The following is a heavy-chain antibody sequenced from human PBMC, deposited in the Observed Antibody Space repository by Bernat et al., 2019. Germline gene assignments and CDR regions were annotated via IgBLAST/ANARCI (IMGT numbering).Heavy chain of an antibody. V-gene: IGHV4-39*01. CDR1: GGSISSSSYY. CDR3: ARLSRGYSSSWYEGGYYYYYYGMDV. Sequence: QLQLQESGPGLVKPSETLSLTCTVSGGSISSSSYYWGWIRQPPGKGLEWIGSIYYSGSTYYNPSLKSRVIISVDTSKNQFSLKLSSVTAADTAVYYCARLSRGYSSSWYEGGYYYYYYGMDVWGQGTTVTVSS. CDR2: IYYSGST. D-gene: IGHD6-13*01. J-gene: IGHJ6*02.